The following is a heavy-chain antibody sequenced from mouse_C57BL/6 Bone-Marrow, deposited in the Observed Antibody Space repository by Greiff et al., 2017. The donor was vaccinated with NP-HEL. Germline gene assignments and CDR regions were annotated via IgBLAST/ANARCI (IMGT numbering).Heavy chain of an antibody. CDR1: GFTFSDYY. CDR2: ISNGGGST. J-gene: IGHJ4*01. Sequence: EVMLVVSGGGLVQPGGSLKLSCAASGFTFSDYYMYWVRQTPEKRLEWVAYISNGGGSTYYPDTVKGRFTISRDNAKNTLYLQMSRLKSEDTAMYYCARDMVTGAMDYWGQGTSVTVSS. CDR3: ARDMVTGAMDY. D-gene: IGHD2-2*01. V-gene: IGHV5-12*01.